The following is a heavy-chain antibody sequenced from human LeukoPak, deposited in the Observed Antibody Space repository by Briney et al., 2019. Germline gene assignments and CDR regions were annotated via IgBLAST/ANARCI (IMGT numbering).Heavy chain of an antibody. J-gene: IGHJ4*02. CDR3: ARAFGDNVSPAPLIDY. D-gene: IGHD2-21*02. V-gene: IGHV3-33*01. CDR1: GFTFSNYG. CDR2: IWYDGSTK. Sequence: PGGSLRLSCAASGFTFSNYGMHWVRQAPGKGLEWVAVIWYDGSTKYNPDTVKGRFTISRDNSKNTLYLQMNSLRAEDAAVYYCARAFGDNVSPAPLIDYWGQGSLVTVSS.